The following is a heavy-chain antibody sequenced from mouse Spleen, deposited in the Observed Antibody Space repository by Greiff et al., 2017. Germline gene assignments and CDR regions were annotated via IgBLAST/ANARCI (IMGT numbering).Heavy chain of an antibody. D-gene: IGHD3-1*01. V-gene: IGHV1-75*01. CDR1: GYTFTDYY. CDR2: IFPGSGST. Sequence: QVQLQQSGPELVKPGASVKISCKASGYTFTDYYINWVKQRPGQGLEWIGWIFPGSGSTYYNEKFKDKATLTVDKSSSTAYMLLSSLTSEDSAVYFCAREGQLGLNAMDYWGQGTSVTVSS. J-gene: IGHJ4*01. CDR3: AREGQLGLNAMDY.